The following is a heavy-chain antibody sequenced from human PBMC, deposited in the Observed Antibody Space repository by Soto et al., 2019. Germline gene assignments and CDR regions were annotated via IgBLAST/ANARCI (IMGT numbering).Heavy chain of an antibody. Sequence: GESLKISCNGSGYSFTSYWIGWVRQMPGKGLEWMGIIHPGDSDTRYSPSFQGQVTISADKSISTAYLQWSSLKASDTAMYYCARHISEGQQPGGRFDPGGQGTLGTV. J-gene: IGHJ5*02. V-gene: IGHV5-51*01. CDR3: ARHISEGQQPGGRFDP. CDR1: GYSFTSYW. D-gene: IGHD6-13*01. CDR2: IHPGDSDT.